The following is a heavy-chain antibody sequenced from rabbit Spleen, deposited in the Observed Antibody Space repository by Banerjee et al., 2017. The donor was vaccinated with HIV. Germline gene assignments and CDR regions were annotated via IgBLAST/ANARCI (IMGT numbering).Heavy chain of an antibody. D-gene: IGHD4-2*01. CDR3: ARDSAGREDFNL. CDR2: IDSSSVNT. V-gene: IGHV1S40*01. J-gene: IGHJ4*01. CDR1: GFSFSNKAV. Sequence: QSLEESGGDLVKPEGSLTLTCTASGFSFSNKAVMCWVRQAPGKGLELIACIDSSSVNTADATWAKGRFTISKTSSTAVALQMTSLTAADTATYFCARDSAGREDFNLWGPGTLVTVS.